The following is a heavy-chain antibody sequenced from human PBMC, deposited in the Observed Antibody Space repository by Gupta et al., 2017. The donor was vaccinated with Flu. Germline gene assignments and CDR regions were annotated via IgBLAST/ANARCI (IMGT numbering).Heavy chain of an antibody. CDR3: GAGLWFGDGDY. D-gene: IGHD3-10*01. V-gene: IGHV3-15*02. CDR1: GFKFTTAW. J-gene: IGHJ4*02. Sequence: EVQLVESGGTLVKPGGSLRVSCAASGFKFTTAWMSWIRQGPGKGLEWVGRIKSKADGGTIDYAAPVKGRFTISRDDSTGTVYLQMNSLKSEDTAVYYCGAGLWFGDGDYWGQGTLVTVFS. CDR2: IKSKADGGTI.